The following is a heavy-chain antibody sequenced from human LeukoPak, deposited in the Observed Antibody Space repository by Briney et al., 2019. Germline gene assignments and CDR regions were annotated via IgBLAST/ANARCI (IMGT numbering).Heavy chain of an antibody. D-gene: IGHD3-22*01. CDR2: IYHSGST. J-gene: IGHJ4*02. V-gene: IGHV4-30-2*01. CDR3: ARTYYYDSSIDY. Sequence: PSETLSLTCAVSGGSISSGGYSWSWTRQPPGKGLEWIGYIYHSGSTYYNPSLKSRVTISVDRSKNQFSLKLSSVTAADTAVYYCARTYYYDSSIDYWGQGTLVTVSP. CDR1: GGSISSGGYS.